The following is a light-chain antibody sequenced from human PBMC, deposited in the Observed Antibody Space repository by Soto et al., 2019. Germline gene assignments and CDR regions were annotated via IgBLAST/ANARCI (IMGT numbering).Light chain of an antibody. J-gene: IGKJ4*01. CDR3: QQYNNWPLT. CDR1: QSVSSN. V-gene: IGKV3-15*01. Sequence: EIVMTQSPATLSVSPGERATLSCRASQSVSSNLAWYQQKLGQAPRLLIYGASTRATGIPTRFSGSGSGTESTLTINSLQSEDFAVYYCQQYNNWPLTFGGGTKVEIK. CDR2: GAS.